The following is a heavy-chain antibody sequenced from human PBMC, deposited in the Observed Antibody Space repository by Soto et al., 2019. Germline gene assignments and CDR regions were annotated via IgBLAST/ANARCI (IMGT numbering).Heavy chain of an antibody. CDR3: ARDLTIFGVDSRYYYMDV. J-gene: IGHJ6*03. D-gene: IGHD3-3*01. CDR2: ISAYNGNT. Sequence: QVQLVQSGAEVKKPGASVKVSCKASGYTFTSYGISWVRQAPGQGLEWMGWISAYNGNTNYAQKLQGRVTMTTDTSTSTAYMELRSLRSDDTAVYYCARDLTIFGVDSRYYYMDVWGKGTTVTVSS. CDR1: GYTFTSYG. V-gene: IGHV1-18*01.